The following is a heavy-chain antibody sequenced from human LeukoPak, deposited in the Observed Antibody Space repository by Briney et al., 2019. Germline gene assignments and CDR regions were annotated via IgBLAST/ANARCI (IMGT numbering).Heavy chain of an antibody. V-gene: IGHV4-34*01. J-gene: IGHJ4*02. Sequence: PSETLSLTCAVYAGSFSGYYWSRIRQPPGKELEWIGEINHSGTTNYNPSLKSRVTLSLDTSKNQFSLKLSSVTAAETAVYYCARLRVTPVTTSYFFDSWGQGTLVTVSS. CDR1: AGSFSGYY. CDR2: INHSGTT. D-gene: IGHD4-17*01. CDR3: ARLRVTPVTTSYFFDS.